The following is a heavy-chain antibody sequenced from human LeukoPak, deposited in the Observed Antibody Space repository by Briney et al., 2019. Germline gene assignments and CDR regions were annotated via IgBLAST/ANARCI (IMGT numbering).Heavy chain of an antibody. D-gene: IGHD6-6*01. V-gene: IGHV3-48*03. Sequence: SGGSLRLSCAASGFTFSSYEMNWVRQAPGKGLEWVSYISSSGSTIYYADSVKGRFTISRDNAKNSLYLQMNSLRAEDTAVYYCDFRTAARRQYWGQGTLVTVSS. J-gene: IGHJ4*02. CDR2: ISSSGSTI. CDR1: GFTFSSYE. CDR3: DFRTAARRQY.